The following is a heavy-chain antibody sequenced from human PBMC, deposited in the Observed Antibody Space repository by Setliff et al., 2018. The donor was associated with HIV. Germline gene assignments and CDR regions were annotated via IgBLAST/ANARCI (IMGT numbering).Heavy chain of an antibody. CDR2: IKSKTDGGTT. J-gene: IGHJ4*02. V-gene: IGHV3-15*01. D-gene: IGHD6-19*01. CDR3: ARAVHSGWYYFDY. Sequence: GVLRLSCAASGFTFSNAWMSWVRQAPGKGLEWVGRIKSKTDGGTTDYAAPVKGRFTISRDNAKNSLYLQMNSLIAEDTAVYYCARAVHSGWYYFDYWGQGTLVTVSS. CDR1: GFTFSNAW.